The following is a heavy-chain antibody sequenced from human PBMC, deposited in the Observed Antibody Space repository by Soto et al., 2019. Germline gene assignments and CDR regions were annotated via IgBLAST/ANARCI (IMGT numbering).Heavy chain of an antibody. V-gene: IGHV3-7*01. CDR3: ARDLGCSGGSCYRGDNWFDP. Sequence: EVQLVESGGGLVQPGGSLRLSCAASGFTFSSYWMSWVRQAPGKGLEWVANIKQDGSEKYYVDYVKGRFTISRDNAKNSLYLQMNSLRAEDTAVYYCARDLGCSGGSCYRGDNWFDPWGQGTLVTVSS. CDR2: IKQDGSEK. CDR1: GFTFSSYW. J-gene: IGHJ5*02. D-gene: IGHD2-15*01.